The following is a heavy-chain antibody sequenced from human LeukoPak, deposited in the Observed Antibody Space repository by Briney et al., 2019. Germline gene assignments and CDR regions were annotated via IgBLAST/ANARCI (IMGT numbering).Heavy chain of an antibody. Sequence: GGSLRLSCAASGFTFSSYSMNWVRQAPGKGLEWVSYISSSSTIYYADSVKGRFTISRDNAKNSLYLQMNSLRAEDTAVYYCARDSGSYSVDYWGRGTLVTVSS. D-gene: IGHD1-26*01. CDR3: ARDSGSYSVDY. V-gene: IGHV3-48*01. CDR1: GFTFSSYS. J-gene: IGHJ4*02. CDR2: ISSSSTI.